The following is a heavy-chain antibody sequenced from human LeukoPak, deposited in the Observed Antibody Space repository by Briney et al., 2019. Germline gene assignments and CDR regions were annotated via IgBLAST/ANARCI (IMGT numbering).Heavy chain of an antibody. CDR3: ARHIVRPGWQWLVRGDFDY. J-gene: IGHJ4*02. V-gene: IGHV4-61*02. D-gene: IGHD6-19*01. CDR2: IYASGST. CDR1: GGSISGGSYY. Sequence: PSQTLSLTCTVSGGSISGGSYYWSWIRQPAGKGLEWIGRIYASGSTNYNPSLNNRLTISLDTSKNQFSLKLSSVTAADTAVYYCARHIVRPGWQWLVRGDFDYWGQGTLVTVSS.